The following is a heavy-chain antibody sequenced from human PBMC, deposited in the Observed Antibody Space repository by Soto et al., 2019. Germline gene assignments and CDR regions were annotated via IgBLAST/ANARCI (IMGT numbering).Heavy chain of an antibody. D-gene: IGHD3-3*02. J-gene: IGHJ6*03. CDR3: ARHALATNYYYYYMDV. Sequence: SSETLSLTCTVSGGSISSYYWSWIRQPPGKGLEWIGYIYYSGSTNYNPSLKSRVTISVDTSKNQFSLKLSSVTAADTAVYYCARHALATNYYYYYMDVWGKGTTVTVSS. V-gene: IGHV4-59*08. CDR1: GGSISSYY. CDR2: IYYSGST.